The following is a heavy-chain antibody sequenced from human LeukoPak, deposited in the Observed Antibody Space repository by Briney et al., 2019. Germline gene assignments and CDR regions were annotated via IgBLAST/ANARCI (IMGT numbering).Heavy chain of an antibody. V-gene: IGHV4-59*08. Sequence: SETLSLTCTVSGGSIGTYYWSWVRQSPGTGLEWIGYIYVTGTRYNPYLQSRVTISEDRSRNQFFLKMTSVTAADTAVYYCARHIGGGIEDMDVWGRGTKVTVSS. CDR1: GGSIGTYY. D-gene: IGHD3-16*02. CDR3: ARHIGGGIEDMDV. CDR2: IYVTGT. J-gene: IGHJ6*03.